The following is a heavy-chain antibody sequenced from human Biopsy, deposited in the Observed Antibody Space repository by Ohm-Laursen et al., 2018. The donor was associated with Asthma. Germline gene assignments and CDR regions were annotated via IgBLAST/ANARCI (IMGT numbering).Heavy chain of an antibody. J-gene: IGHJ4*02. Sequence: SLRLSCAASGFSFSDYYMMWIRQAPGKGLEWVAYISSRGRNLYYADSVKGRFTISRDNPKKSVYLQLDSLRVEDTAVYYCARGYSTSWYFGYWGQGTVVTVSS. CDR1: GFSFSDYY. V-gene: IGHV3-11*01. D-gene: IGHD6-13*01. CDR3: ARGYSTSWYFGY. CDR2: ISSRGRNL.